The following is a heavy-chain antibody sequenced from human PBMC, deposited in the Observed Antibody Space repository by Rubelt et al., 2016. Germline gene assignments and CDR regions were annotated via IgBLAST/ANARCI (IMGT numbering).Heavy chain of an antibody. Sequence: GGGLGQPGGSLRLSCTASGFAFSIYAMNWVRQAPGKGLEWVSAISSSGVSTYYIDSVRGRFTISRDNSKNTVYLQMNSLRAEDTALYYCAKDRYYYDTSGYLDYWGQGTLVTVSS. CDR3: AKDRYYYDTSGYLDY. CDR2: ISSSGVST. J-gene: IGHJ4*02. CDR1: GFAFSIYA. D-gene: IGHD3-22*01. V-gene: IGHV3-23*01.